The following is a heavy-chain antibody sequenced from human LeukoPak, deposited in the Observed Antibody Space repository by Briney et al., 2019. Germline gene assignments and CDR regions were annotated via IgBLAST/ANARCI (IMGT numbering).Heavy chain of an antibody. Sequence: ASVKVSCKASGYTFTGYYMHWVRQAPGQGLEWMGWISAYNGNTNYAQKLQGRVTMTTDTSTSTAYMELRSLRSDDTAVYYCARGQQLGKISNNWFDPWGQGTLVTVSS. CDR3: ARGQQLGKISNNWFDP. J-gene: IGHJ5*02. CDR1: GYTFTGYY. CDR2: ISAYNGNT. V-gene: IGHV1-18*04. D-gene: IGHD6-13*01.